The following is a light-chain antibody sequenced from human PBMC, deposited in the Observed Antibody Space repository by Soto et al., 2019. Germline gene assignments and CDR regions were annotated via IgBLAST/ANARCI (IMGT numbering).Light chain of an antibody. V-gene: IGKV3-20*01. J-gene: IGKJ5*01. CDR2: GAS. CDR1: QSVSSSY. Sequence: EIVLTQSPCTLSLSPCERSTLSCRASQSVSSSYLAWYQQKPGQAPRLLIFGASIRDTGIPDRFSGSGSGTDFTLTIARLEPEDFAVYYCQQYGDSPRTFGQGTRLEIK. CDR3: QQYGDSPRT.